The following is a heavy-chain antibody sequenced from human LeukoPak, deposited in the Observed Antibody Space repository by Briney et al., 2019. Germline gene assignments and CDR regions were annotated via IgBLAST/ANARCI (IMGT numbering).Heavy chain of an antibody. V-gene: IGHV3-21*01. CDR3: ARVEDYDILTGFDY. Sequence: GGSLRLSCAASGFTFSNYNMNWVRQAPGKGLEWVSSISSSTNYIYYAHSVKGRFTISRDNAKNSLYLQMNSLRAEDTAVYYCARVEDYDILTGFDYWGQGTLVTVSS. D-gene: IGHD3-9*01. J-gene: IGHJ4*02. CDR1: GFTFSNYN. CDR2: ISSSTNYI.